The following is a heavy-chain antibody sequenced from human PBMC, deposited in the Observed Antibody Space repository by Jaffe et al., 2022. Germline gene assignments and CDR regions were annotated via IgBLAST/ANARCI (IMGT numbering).Heavy chain of an antibody. J-gene: IGHJ1*01. CDR1: GGSISSYY. D-gene: IGHD3-22*01. CDR3: ASLGGYYDSSGYYRAEYFQH. V-gene: IGHV4-59*01. CDR2: IYYSGST. Sequence: QVQLQESGPGLVKPSETLSLTCTVSGGSISSYYWSWIRQPPGKGLEWIGYIYYSGSTNYNPSLKSRVTISVDTSKNQFSLKLSSVTAADTAVYYCASLGGYYDSSGYYRAEYFQHWGQGTLVTVSS.